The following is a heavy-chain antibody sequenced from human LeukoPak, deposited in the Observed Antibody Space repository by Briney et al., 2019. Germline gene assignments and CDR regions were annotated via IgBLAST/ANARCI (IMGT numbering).Heavy chain of an antibody. J-gene: IGHJ4*02. Sequence: SETLSLTCAVYGGSFSGYYWSWIRQPPGKGLEWIGEINHSGSTNYNPSLKSRVTISVDTSKNRFSLKLSSVTAADTAVYYCARGSTWIQLWSTPKYFDYWGQGTLVTVSS. V-gene: IGHV4-34*01. D-gene: IGHD5-18*01. CDR2: INHSGST. CDR1: GGSFSGYY. CDR3: ARGSTWIQLWSTPKYFDY.